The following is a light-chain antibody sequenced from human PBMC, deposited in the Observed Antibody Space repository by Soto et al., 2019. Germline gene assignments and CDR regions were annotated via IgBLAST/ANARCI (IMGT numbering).Light chain of an antibody. V-gene: IGKV3-15*01. CDR1: QRVRDD. CDR2: DAS. Sequence: EIVVTQSPATLSVSPGERATLSCRASQRVRDDLAWYHHKPGQPPRLLIYDASTRALDIPARFAGSGSGTDFTLTISSLQSEDFGVYFCQQYNNWPIPFGQGTRLEIK. CDR3: QQYNNWPIP. J-gene: IGKJ5*01.